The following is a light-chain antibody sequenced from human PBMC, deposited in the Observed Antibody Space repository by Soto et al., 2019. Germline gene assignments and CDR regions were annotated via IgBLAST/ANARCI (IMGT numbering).Light chain of an antibody. Sequence: EILLTQSPSTLSLSPGERATLSCRASQSVSSYLAWYQQKPGQAPRLLIYDASNRATGIPARFSGSGPGTDFTLTISSLEPEDFAVYYCQQRSNWPWTFGQGTKV. CDR3: QQRSNWPWT. V-gene: IGKV3D-11*02. CDR2: DAS. CDR1: QSVSSY. J-gene: IGKJ1*01.